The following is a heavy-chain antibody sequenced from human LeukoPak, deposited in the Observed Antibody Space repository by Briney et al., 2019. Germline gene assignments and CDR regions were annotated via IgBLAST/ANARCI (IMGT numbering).Heavy chain of an antibody. CDR3: ARGATTSWYFDL. D-gene: IGHD1-26*01. CDR2: IYYSGST. J-gene: IGHJ2*01. Sequence: PSETLSLTCTVSGGSISSYYWSWIRQPPGKGLEWIGYIYYSGSTNYNPSLKSRVTISVDTSKNQFSLKLSSVTAADTAVYYCARGATTSWYFDLWGRGTLVTVSS. V-gene: IGHV4-59*01. CDR1: GGSISSYY.